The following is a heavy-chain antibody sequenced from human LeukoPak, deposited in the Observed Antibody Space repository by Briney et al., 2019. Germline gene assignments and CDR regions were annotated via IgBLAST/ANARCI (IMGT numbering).Heavy chain of an antibody. CDR2: IYYSGST. V-gene: IGHV4-39*01. D-gene: IGHD3-22*01. CDR3: ASQYYYDSSGYQDY. J-gene: IGHJ4*02. CDR1: GGSISSSSYY. Sequence: SETPSLTCTVSGGSISSSSYYWGWIRQPPGKGLEWIGSIYYSGSTYYNPSLKSRVTISVDTSKNQFSLKLSSVTAADTAVYYCASQYYYDSSGYQDYWGQGTLVTVSS.